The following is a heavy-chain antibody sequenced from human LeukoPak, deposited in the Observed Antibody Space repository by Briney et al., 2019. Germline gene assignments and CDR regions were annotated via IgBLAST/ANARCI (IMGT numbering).Heavy chain of an antibody. CDR1: GGSISSYY. D-gene: IGHD2-21*01. V-gene: IGHV4-59*08. J-gene: IGHJ5*02. CDR3: ATTPTGSMLSHFDP. CDR2: IYYSGST. Sequence: SETLSLTCTVSGGSISSYYWSWIRQPPGKGLEWIGHIYYSGSTHYNPSLKSRVTISVDTSKNQFSLKVNSVSAADTAVYYCATTPTGSMLSHFDPWGQGTLVTVSS.